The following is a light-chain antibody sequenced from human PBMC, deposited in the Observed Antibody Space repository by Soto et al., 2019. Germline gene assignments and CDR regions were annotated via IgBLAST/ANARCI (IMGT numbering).Light chain of an antibody. Sequence: QSALTQPASVSGSPGQSITISCTGTSSDVGGYNYVSWYQQYPGKAPKLMIYDVSNRPSGVSNRFSGSKSGNTASLTISGLQAEDEADYYCSSYTSSSTVVFCRGTKLTV. V-gene: IGLV2-14*01. CDR2: DVS. CDR1: SSDVGGYNY. CDR3: SSYTSSSTVV. J-gene: IGLJ2*01.